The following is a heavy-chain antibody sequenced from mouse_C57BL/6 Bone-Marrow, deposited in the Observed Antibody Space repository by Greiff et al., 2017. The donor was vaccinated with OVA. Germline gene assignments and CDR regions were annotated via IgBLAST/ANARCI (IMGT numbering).Heavy chain of an antibody. CDR3: TTVTTVVAHYFDY. J-gene: IGHJ2*01. D-gene: IGHD1-1*01. V-gene: IGHV14-4*01. CDR2: IDPENGDT. CDR1: GFNIKDDY. Sequence: VQLQQSGAELVRPGASVKLSCTASGFNIKDDYMHWVKQRPEKGLEWIGWIDPENGDTEYASKFQGKATITADTSSNPAYLQLSSLTSEDTAINYCTTVTTVVAHYFDYWGQGTTLTVSS.